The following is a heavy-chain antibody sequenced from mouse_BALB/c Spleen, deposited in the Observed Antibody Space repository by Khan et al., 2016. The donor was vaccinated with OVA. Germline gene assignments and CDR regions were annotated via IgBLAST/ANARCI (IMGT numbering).Heavy chain of an antibody. CDR2: LHYSGST. J-gene: IGHJ3*01. V-gene: IGHV3-2*02. CDR1: GYSITSDYA. CDR3: ARWFAY. Sequence: EVQLQESGPGLVKPSQSLSLTCTVTGYSITSDYAWNWIRQFPGNKLEWMGYLHYSGSTSYNPSLKSRISTTRDSSKNQFFLHLNSGTSECTASYYGARWFAYWGQGTLVTVSA.